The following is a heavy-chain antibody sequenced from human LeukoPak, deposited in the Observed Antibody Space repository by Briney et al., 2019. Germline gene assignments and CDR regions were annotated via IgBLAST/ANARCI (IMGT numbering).Heavy chain of an antibody. CDR3: ARAGTPVLEWLTH. Sequence: SVKVSCKASGYTFTGYYMFWVRQAPGQGLEWMGRIIPILGIANYAQKFQGRVTITADKSTSTAYMELSSLRSEDTAVYYCARAGTPVLEWLTHWGQGTLVTVSS. D-gene: IGHD3-3*01. V-gene: IGHV1-69*04. J-gene: IGHJ4*02. CDR2: IIPILGIA. CDR1: GYTFTGYY.